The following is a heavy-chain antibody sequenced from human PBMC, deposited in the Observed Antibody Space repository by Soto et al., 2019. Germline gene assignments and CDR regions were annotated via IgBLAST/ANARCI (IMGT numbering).Heavy chain of an antibody. D-gene: IGHD6-19*01. CDR2: IYSGGTT. Sequence: EMQLVESGGGLIQPGGSLRLSCAVSGFSVTTNYMTWVRQAPGRGLEWVSIIYSGGTTYYADSVKGRFTISRDKSKLHLQMNSLRVEDTAGDYCARARAVAGNYGMDVWGQGTTVTVSS. J-gene: IGHJ6*02. CDR1: GFSVTTNY. CDR3: ARARAVAGNYGMDV. V-gene: IGHV3-53*01.